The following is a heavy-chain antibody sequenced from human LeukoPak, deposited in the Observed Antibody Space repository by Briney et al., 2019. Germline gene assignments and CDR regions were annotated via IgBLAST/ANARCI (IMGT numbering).Heavy chain of an antibody. CDR2: ISSSSSYI. Sequence: NTGGSLRLSCAASGFTFSSYSMNWVRQAPGKGLEWVSSISSSSSYIYYADSVKGRFTISRDNAKNSLYLQMNSLRAEDTAVYYCARENSTDSSIDYWGQGTLVTVSS. D-gene: IGHD2-2*01. J-gene: IGHJ4*02. CDR3: ARENSTDSSIDY. V-gene: IGHV3-21*01. CDR1: GFTFSSYS.